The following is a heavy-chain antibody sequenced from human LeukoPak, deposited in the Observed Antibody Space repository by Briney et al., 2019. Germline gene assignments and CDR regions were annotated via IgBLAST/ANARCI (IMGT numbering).Heavy chain of an antibody. CDR3: AKVPYDSSGYYYFDY. Sequence: GGSPRLSCAASGFTFSSYAMSWVRQAPGKGLEWVSDIRGSGGSTYYADSVKGRFTISRDNSKNTLYLQMNSLRAEDTAVYYCAKVPYDSSGYYYFDYWGQGTLVIVSS. CDR2: IRGSGGST. CDR1: GFTFSSYA. J-gene: IGHJ4*02. V-gene: IGHV3-23*01. D-gene: IGHD3-22*01.